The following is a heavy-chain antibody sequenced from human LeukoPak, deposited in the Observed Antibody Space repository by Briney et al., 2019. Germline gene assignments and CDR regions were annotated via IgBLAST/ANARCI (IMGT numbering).Heavy chain of an antibody. CDR3: AREMYYDFWSGYIY. D-gene: IGHD3-3*01. Sequence: GGSLRLSCAASGFTFSSYSMNWVRQAPGKGLEWVSSISSSSSYIYYADSVKGRFTISRDNAKNSLYLQMNSLGAEDTAVYYCAREMYYDFWSGYIYWGQGTLVTVSS. V-gene: IGHV3-21*01. CDR1: GFTFSSYS. CDR2: ISSSSSYI. J-gene: IGHJ4*02.